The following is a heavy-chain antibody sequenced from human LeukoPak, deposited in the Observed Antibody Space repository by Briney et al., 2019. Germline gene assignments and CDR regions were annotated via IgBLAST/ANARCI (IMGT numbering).Heavy chain of an antibody. Sequence: PGGSLRLSCAASGFTFSSYWMSWVRQAPGKGLEWVANIKQDGSEKYYVDSVKGRFTISRNNAKNSLYLQMNSLRAEDTAVYYCASPHDYGDRFDYWGQGTLVTVSS. CDR3: ASPHDYGDRFDY. V-gene: IGHV3-7*01. D-gene: IGHD4-17*01. CDR1: GFTFSSYW. J-gene: IGHJ4*02. CDR2: IKQDGSEK.